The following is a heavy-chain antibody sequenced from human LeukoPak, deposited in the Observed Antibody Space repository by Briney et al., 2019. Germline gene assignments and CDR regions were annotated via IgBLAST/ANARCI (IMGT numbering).Heavy chain of an antibody. Sequence: SETLSLTCTVSGYSISSGYYWGWIRQPPGKGLEWIGSIYHSGSTYYNPSLKSRVTISVDTSKNQFSLKLSSVTAADTAVYYCARVGNPLVTVFAWFDPWGQGTLVTVSS. J-gene: IGHJ5*02. CDR1: GYSISSGYY. CDR2: IYHSGST. D-gene: IGHD3-3*01. V-gene: IGHV4-38-2*02. CDR3: ARVGNPLVTVFAWFDP.